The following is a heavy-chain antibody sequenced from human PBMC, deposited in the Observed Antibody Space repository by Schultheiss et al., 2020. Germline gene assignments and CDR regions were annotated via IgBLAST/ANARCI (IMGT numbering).Heavy chain of an antibody. CDR1: GCTFRSYS. CDR2: FISRSRYM. CDR3: ARDQQWLVPCDY. V-gene: IGHV3-21*03. D-gene: IGHD6-19*01. Sequence: GESLKISCAASGCTFRSYSMNWVRQAPGKGLEWVSSFISRSRYMYYADSVKGRFTISRDKAKKSLHLQMNSLRADDSGIYYCARDQQWLVPCDYWGQGTLVTVSS. J-gene: IGHJ4*02.